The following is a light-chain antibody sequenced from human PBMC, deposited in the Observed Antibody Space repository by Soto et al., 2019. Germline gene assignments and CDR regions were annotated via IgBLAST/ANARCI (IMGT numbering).Light chain of an antibody. CDR1: QGVSSY. CDR3: QQRSNLP. V-gene: IGKV3D-11*01. J-gene: IGKJ4*01. CDR2: DAS. Sequence: EIVLTQSPATLSLSPGERATLSCRASQGVSSYLAWYQQKPGQAPRLLIYDASNRATGIPARFSGSGPGTDFTLTISSLEPEDFAVYYCQQRSNLPFGGGTKVDIK.